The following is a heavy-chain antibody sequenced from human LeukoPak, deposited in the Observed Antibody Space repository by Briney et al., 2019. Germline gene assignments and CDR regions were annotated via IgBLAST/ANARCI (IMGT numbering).Heavy chain of an antibody. Sequence: GASVKVSCKASGGNFSSYGISWVRQAPGQGLEWMGGTIPIFGTANYAQKFQGRVTITADESTSTAYMELSSLRSEDTAVYYCARWPSATKYYYYGMDVWGQGTTVTVSS. CDR2: TIPIFGTA. D-gene: IGHD2-15*01. CDR3: ARWPSATKYYYYGMDV. CDR1: GGNFSSYG. V-gene: IGHV1-69*13. J-gene: IGHJ6*02.